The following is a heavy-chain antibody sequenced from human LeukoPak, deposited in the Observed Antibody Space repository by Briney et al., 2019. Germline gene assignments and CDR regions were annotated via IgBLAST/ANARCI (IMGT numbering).Heavy chain of an antibody. CDR1: GFTFRSYA. V-gene: IGHV3-23*01. CDR3: AKRRIAASSDYFDY. CDR2: ISGSGGST. D-gene: IGHD6-13*01. J-gene: IGHJ4*02. Sequence: GGSLRLSCAACGFTFRSYAMSWVRQAPGKGVEGVSDISGSGGSTYYADSVKGRFTISRDNSKNPLYLQLNSLRAEDTAVYYCAKRRIAASSDYFDYWGQGTLVTVSS.